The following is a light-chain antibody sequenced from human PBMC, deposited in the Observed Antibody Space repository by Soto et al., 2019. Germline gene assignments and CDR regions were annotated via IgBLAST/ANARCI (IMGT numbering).Light chain of an antibody. CDR1: QSISYN. J-gene: IGKJ5*01. CDR2: AAS. CDR3: QQYNNWPPVT. V-gene: IGKV3-15*01. Sequence: EIVMTPSPATHSLSPVERATLSCRASQSISYNLAWYQQKPGQAPRLLIYAASTRATGIPARSSGSGSGTEFALTINSLQSEDFAVYYCQQYNNWPPVTFGQGTRLEI.